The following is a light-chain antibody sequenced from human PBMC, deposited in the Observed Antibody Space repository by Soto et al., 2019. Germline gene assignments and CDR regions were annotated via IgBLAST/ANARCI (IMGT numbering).Light chain of an antibody. V-gene: IGKV3-20*01. CDR1: QSVTNSY. J-gene: IGKJ1*01. Sequence: EIVLAQSPGTLSLSPGERATLSCRASQSVTNSYLAWYQQKPGQAPRLLIYEASSRATGIPDRFSGSGSGTDFTLTISRLEPEDCAVYYCQQYGNSPRAFGQGTKVEIK. CDR2: EAS. CDR3: QQYGNSPRA.